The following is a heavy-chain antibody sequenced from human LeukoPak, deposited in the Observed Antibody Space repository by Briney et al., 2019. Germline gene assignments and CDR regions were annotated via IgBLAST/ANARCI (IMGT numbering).Heavy chain of an antibody. CDR1: GFTFSSYS. D-gene: IGHD5-12*01. V-gene: IGHV3-21*01. CDR2: ISCSSSYI. CDR3: ARGMDDYAKGDY. J-gene: IGHJ4*02. Sequence: GGSLRLSCAASGFTFSSYSMNWVRQAPGKGLEWVSSISCSSSYIYYADSVKGRFTISRDNAKNSLYLQMNSLRAEDTAFYYCARGMDDYAKGDYWGQGTLVTVSS.